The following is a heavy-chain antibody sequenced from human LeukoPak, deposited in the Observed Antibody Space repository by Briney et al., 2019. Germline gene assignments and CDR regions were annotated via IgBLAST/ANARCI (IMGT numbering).Heavy chain of an antibody. CDR1: GYTFSDLD. J-gene: IGHJ5*02. V-gene: IGHV1-18*01. Sequence: AASVKASCKASGYTFSDLDFTWVRQAPGQELEWLGWLSVDNDNTRYGEKFQGRVTMTTDTSANTVYMELRSLRPDDTAVYYCARDHTLPHCITANCGRGGWSDPWGQGTLVTVSS. D-gene: IGHD3-10*01. CDR3: ARDHTLPHCITANCGRGGWSDP. CDR2: LSVDNDNT.